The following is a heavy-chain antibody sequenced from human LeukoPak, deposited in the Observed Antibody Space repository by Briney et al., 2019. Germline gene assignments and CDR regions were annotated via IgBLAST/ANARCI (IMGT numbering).Heavy chain of an antibody. V-gene: IGHV3-20*04. CDR2: INWNGGST. D-gene: IGHD4-17*01. Sequence: GGSLRLSCAASGFTFDDYGMSWVRQAPGKGLEWVSGINWNGGSTGYADSVKGRFTISRDNSKNTLYLQMNSLRAEDTAVYYCAKDLPVYGVLDYWGQGTLVTVSS. CDR3: AKDLPVYGVLDY. CDR1: GFTFDDYG. J-gene: IGHJ4*02.